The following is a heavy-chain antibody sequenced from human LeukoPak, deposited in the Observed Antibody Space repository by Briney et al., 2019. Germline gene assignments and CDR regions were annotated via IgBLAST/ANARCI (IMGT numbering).Heavy chain of an antibody. D-gene: IGHD5-24*01. CDR2: ISAYNGNT. CDR1: GYTFTSYG. J-gene: IGHJ3*02. Sequence: ASVKVSCKASGYTFTSYGISWVRQAPGQGLEWMGWISAYNGNTNYAQKLQGRVTMTTDKSTSTAYMELSSLRSEDTAVYYCATRKDGYNLFDIWGQGTMVTVSS. CDR3: ATRKDGYNLFDI. V-gene: IGHV1-18*01.